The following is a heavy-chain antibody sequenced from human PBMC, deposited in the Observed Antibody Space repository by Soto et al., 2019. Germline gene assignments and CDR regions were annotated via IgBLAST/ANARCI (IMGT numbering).Heavy chain of an antibody. V-gene: IGHV3-30*03. D-gene: IGHD2-21*01. CDR2: ISYDGSNR. CDR1: GFVFNDYD. J-gene: IGHJ5*02. CDR3: SRGIKGGLDA. Sequence: GGSLRLSCTTSGFVFNDYDIHWVRQAPGKGLAWLASISYDGSNRYYADSVKGRFTISRDNSKNTLSLQINSLGAEDTAVYYCSRGIKGGLDAWGPGTLVTVSS.